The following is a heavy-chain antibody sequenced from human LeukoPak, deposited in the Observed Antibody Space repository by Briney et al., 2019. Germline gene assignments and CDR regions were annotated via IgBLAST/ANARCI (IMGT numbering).Heavy chain of an antibody. J-gene: IGHJ4*02. D-gene: IGHD3-22*01. CDR1: RGSISSNNW. CDR3: ARQGDSGRSYDY. Sequence: SETLSLTCAVSRGSISSNNWWSWVRQPPGKGLEWIGHIYYSGSTNYNPSLKSRVTISLDTSKNQFSLNLRSVTAADTAVYFCARQGDSGRSYDYWGQGTLVTVSS. CDR2: IYYSGST. V-gene: IGHV4-4*02.